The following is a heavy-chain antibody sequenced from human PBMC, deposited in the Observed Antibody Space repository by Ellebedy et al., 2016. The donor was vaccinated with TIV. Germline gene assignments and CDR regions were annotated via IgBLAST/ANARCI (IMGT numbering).Heavy chain of an antibody. V-gene: IGHV3-7*01. CDR1: PFPYSSHS. Sequence: GESLKISCAATPFPYSSHSMSWVRQAPGKGLEWVANIKEDGSEKYYVDSVKGRFTISRDNAKNSLYLQMNRLRAEDTAVYYCARDAKGHDYWGQGTLVTVSS. J-gene: IGHJ4*02. CDR2: IKEDGSEK. CDR3: ARDAKGHDY.